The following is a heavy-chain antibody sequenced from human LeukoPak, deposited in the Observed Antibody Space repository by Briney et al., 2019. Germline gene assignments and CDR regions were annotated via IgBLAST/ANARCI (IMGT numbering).Heavy chain of an antibody. CDR3: ARARYYDSSGSYAFDI. J-gene: IGHJ3*02. D-gene: IGHD3-22*01. Sequence: QPGGSLRLSCAASGFTFSSYWMHWVRHAPGKGLVWVSRINSDGTSTSYADSVKGRFTISRDNAKNTLYPQMNSLRGEDTAVYYCARARYYDSSGSYAFDIWGQGTMVTVSS. CDR2: INSDGTST. CDR1: GFTFSSYW. V-gene: IGHV3-74*01.